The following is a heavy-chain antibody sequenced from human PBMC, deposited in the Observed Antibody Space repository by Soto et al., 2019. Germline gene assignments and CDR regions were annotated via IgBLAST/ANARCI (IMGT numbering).Heavy chain of an antibody. V-gene: IGHV3-7*03. J-gene: IGHJ6*02. CDR2: IPREGSDG. Sequence: VQLEESGGGLVQPGESLRLSCEVSGFTLSMYSMTWVRQAPGKGLEWVAKIPREGSDGHYVDSVKGRFTISRDNAKNSVYLQMNSLRAEDTAVYYCARDQLILPAHDFFYGSDVWGQGAKVTVSS. CDR1: GFTLSMYS. D-gene: IGHD2-21*02. CDR3: ARDQLILPAHDFFYGSDV.